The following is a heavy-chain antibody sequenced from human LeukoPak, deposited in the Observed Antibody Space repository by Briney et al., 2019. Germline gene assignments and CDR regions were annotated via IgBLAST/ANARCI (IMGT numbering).Heavy chain of an antibody. V-gene: IGHV3-74*01. CDR1: GFTFSSFW. D-gene: IGHD3-9*01. CDR3: ARDLTLTA. CDR2: ITSDGSGI. J-gene: IGHJ5*02. Sequence: GGSLRHSCAASGFTFSSFWMHWVRQPPGKGLVWVSRITSDGSGIGYADSVKGRFSTSRDNAKNTLYLQMNSLRAEDMAVYYCARDLTLTAWGQGTLVTVSS.